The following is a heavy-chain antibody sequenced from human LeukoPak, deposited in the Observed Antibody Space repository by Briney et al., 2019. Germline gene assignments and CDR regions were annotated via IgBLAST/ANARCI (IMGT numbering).Heavy chain of an antibody. Sequence: PEGSLRLSCAASGFTFSSYSMHWVRQAPGKGLEWVAVISDDGSNKYYVDSVKGRFTISRDNSKKMLYLQMNSLRPEDTAVYYCARDGTRSYYDSSGYYGIFWGQGTLVTVSS. CDR3: ARDGTRSYYDSSGYYGIF. CDR1: GFTFSSYS. V-gene: IGHV3-30*03. D-gene: IGHD3-22*01. CDR2: ISDDGSNK. J-gene: IGHJ4*02.